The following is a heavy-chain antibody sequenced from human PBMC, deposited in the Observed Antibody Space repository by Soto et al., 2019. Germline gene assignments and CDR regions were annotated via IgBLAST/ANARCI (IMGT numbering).Heavy chain of an antibody. Sequence: SETLSVTCTVSCGSISSSSYYWGWIRQPPGKGLEWIGSIYYSGSTYYNPSLKSRVTISVDTSKNQFSLKLSSVTAADTAVYYCARDGTVTTLIYAFYIWGQGTMVTVSS. CDR2: IYYSGST. D-gene: IGHD4-17*01. V-gene: IGHV4-39*07. CDR1: CGSISSSSYY. J-gene: IGHJ3*02. CDR3: ARDGTVTTLIYAFYI.